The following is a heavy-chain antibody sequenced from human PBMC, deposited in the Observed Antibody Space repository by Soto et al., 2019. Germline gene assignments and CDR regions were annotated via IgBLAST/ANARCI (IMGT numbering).Heavy chain of an antibody. D-gene: IGHD3-3*01. CDR3: ARGHGRFAH. CDR2: INHYGST. J-gene: IGHJ4*02. Sequence: QVQLQQWGAGLLKPSESLSLTCGVSGVSFTGYYWTWIRQAPGKGLEWIGEINHYGSTNYNPSLKGRVTISLHTSKNQFSLRLASLSAADAAVYYCARGHGRFAHWGQGTLVTVSS. CDR1: GVSFTGYY. V-gene: IGHV4-34*02.